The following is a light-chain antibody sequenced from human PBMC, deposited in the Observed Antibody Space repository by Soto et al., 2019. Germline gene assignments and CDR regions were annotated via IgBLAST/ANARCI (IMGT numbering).Light chain of an antibody. J-gene: IGKJ5*01. CDR3: QQRSSWPPTIT. Sequence: EIVMTQAPATLSVSPGERARLSCRASQSVSSNLAWYQQKPGQAPRLLIYGASTRATGIPARFSGRGSGTEFTLTISSLEPEDFAVYYCQQRSSWPPTITFGQGTRLEIK. CDR1: QSVSSN. CDR2: GAS. V-gene: IGKV3-15*01.